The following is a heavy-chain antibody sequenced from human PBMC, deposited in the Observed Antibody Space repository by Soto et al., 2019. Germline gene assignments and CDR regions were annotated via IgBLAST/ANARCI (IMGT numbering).Heavy chain of an antibody. CDR1: GFTFTSYA. CDR3: AKRRGAGGHFDY. V-gene: IGHV3-23*01. Sequence: EVQLLESGGGLVQPEGSLRISCAASGFTFTSYAMGWVRQAPGKWLEWVSVISSGGSTYYADSVRDRFTISRDNSKDTLSLQMNSLRAEDTVVYYCAKRRGAGGHFDYWGQGALVTVSS. D-gene: IGHD2-15*01. CDR2: ISSGGST. J-gene: IGHJ4*02.